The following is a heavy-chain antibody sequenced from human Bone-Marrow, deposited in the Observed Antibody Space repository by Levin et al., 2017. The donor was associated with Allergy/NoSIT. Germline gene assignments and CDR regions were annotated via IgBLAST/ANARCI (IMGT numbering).Heavy chain of an antibody. CDR3: ARDRPALIPDGEPTVPAGAYGMDV. V-gene: IGHV4-59*01. D-gene: IGHD4-17*01. Sequence: SETLSLTCTVSGGSISSYYWSWIRQPPGKGLEWIGYIYYSGSTNYNPSLKSRVTISVDTSKNQFSLKLSSVTAADTAVYYCARDRPALIPDGEPTVPAGAYGMDVWGQGTTVTVSS. J-gene: IGHJ6*02. CDR2: IYYSGST. CDR1: GGSISSYY.